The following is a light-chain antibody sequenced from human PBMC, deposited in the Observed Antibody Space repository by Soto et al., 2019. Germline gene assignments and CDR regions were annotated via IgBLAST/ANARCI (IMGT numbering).Light chain of an antibody. V-gene: IGLV2-14*01. Sequence: QSALTQPASVSGSPGQSITISCTGHSSDVGGYNYVSWYQQHPGKAPEPMIYDVSNRPSGVSNRFSGSKSGNTASLTISGLQAEDEADYYCSSYTSSSTLEVVFGGGTKLTVL. CDR2: DVS. J-gene: IGLJ2*01. CDR3: SSYTSSSTLEVV. CDR1: SSDVGGYNY.